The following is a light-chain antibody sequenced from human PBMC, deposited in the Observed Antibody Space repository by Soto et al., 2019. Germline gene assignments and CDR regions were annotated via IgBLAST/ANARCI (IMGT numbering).Light chain of an antibody. Sequence: LTQADYVNSLVGDGLSITYNRNNTDIGGYDYVSWYQQHPGGAPKLVIYDVTSRPSGVSNRFSGSKSGFTASLTISGLQAVDDAHYYCSSYRTYRTLEVFGTGTKVTVL. CDR3: SSYRTYRTLEV. V-gene: IGLV2-14*03. J-gene: IGLJ1*01. CDR2: DVT. CDR1: NTDIGGYDY.